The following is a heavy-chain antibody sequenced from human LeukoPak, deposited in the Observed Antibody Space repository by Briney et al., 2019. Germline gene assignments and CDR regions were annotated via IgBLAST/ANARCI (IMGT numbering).Heavy chain of an antibody. Sequence: SETLSLTCAVYGGSFSGYYWSWIRQPPGKGLEWIGEINHSGSTNYNPSLKSRVTISVDTSKNQFSLKLSSVTAADTAVYYCARTGIAVAGTDYWGQGTPVTVSS. V-gene: IGHV4-34*01. D-gene: IGHD6-19*01. CDR3: ARTGIAVAGTDY. J-gene: IGHJ4*02. CDR2: INHSGST. CDR1: GGSFSGYY.